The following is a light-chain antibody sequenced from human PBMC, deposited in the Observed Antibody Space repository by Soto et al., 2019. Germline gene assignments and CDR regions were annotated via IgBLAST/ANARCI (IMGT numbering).Light chain of an antibody. V-gene: IGLV2-14*01. Sequence: QSVLAQPASVSGSPGQSITISCTGTSNDIGLYNYVSWYQQHPGKAPKLIIYVVSSRPSGISNRFSASKSGNTASLTISGLQAEDEADYYCASYARGSTPVVFGGGTKVTVL. CDR3: ASYARGSTPVV. CDR1: SNDIGLYNY. CDR2: VVS. J-gene: IGLJ2*01.